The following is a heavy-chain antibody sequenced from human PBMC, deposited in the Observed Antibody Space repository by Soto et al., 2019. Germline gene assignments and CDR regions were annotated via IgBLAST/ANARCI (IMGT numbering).Heavy chain of an antibody. CDR1: GFTFSSYG. D-gene: IGHD1-26*01. CDR3: AKEGGLSGSYYISSSYYFDY. CDR2: ISNDGSNT. Sequence: QVQLVESGGGVVQPGRSLRLSCVASGFTFSSYGMHWVRQAPGKGLECVAIISNDGSNTYYADSVKGRFTISRDNSKNTLYLQMNSLRAEDKSVYYCAKEGGLSGSYYISSSYYFDYWGQGTLVTVSS. V-gene: IGHV3-30*18. J-gene: IGHJ4*02.